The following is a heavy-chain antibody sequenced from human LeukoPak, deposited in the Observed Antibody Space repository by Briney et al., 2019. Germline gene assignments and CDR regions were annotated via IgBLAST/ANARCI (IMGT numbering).Heavy chain of an antibody. J-gene: IGHJ4*02. CDR3: ARWAGDYGDY. CDR1: GFTFSDYY. V-gene: IGHV3-11*01. CDR2: ISTSGGII. Sequence: GGSLRLSCAASGFTFSDYYMSWIRQAPGKGLEWISYISTSGGIILYADSVKGRFTISRDNAKNSLFLQMNSLRAEDTAVYYCARWAGDYGDYWGQGTPVTVSS. D-gene: IGHD4-17*01.